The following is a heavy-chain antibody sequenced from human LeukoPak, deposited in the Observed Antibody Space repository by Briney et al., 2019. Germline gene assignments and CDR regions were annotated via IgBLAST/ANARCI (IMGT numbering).Heavy chain of an antibody. CDR2: IKKDGSEK. V-gene: IGHV3-7*01. CDR1: GFTFSSYS. D-gene: IGHD5-18*01. CDR3: ARDLSGVTGYTYGRGIDY. Sequence: GGSLRLSCAASGFTFSSYSMNWVRQAPGKGLEWVANIKKDGSEKYYVDSVKGRFTISRDNAKTSLYLQMNSLRAEDTAVYYCARDLSGVTGYTYGRGIDYWGQGTLVTVSS. J-gene: IGHJ4*02.